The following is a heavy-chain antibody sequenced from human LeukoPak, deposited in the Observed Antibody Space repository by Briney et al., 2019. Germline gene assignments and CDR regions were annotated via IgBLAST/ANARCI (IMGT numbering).Heavy chain of an antibody. CDR3: ARDHTRGYGDYGDY. CDR1: GFTFSSYW. V-gene: IGHV3-7*01. J-gene: IGHJ4*02. Sequence: GGFLRLSCAASGFTFSSYWMSWVRQAPGKGLEWVANIKQDGSEKYYVDSVKGRFTISRDNAKNSLYLQMNSLRAEDTAVYYCARDHTRGYGDYGDYWGQGTLVTVSS. CDR2: IKQDGSEK. D-gene: IGHD4-17*01.